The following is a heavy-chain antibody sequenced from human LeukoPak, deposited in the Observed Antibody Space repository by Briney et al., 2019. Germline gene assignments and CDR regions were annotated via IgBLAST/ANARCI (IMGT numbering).Heavy chain of an antibody. CDR3: ARGYDSSGYPNWFDP. D-gene: IGHD3-22*01. J-gene: IGHJ5*02. CDR2: ISWNSGSI. Sequence: PGRSLRLSCAASGFTFDDYAMHWVRQAPGKGLEWVSGISWNSGSIGYADSVKGRFTISRDNAKNSLYLQMNSLRAEDTAVYYCARGYDSSGYPNWFDPWGQGTLVTVSS. CDR1: GFTFDDYA. V-gene: IGHV3-9*01.